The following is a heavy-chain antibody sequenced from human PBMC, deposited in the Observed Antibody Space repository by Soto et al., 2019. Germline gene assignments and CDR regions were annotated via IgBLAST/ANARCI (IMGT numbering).Heavy chain of an antibody. CDR2: IAFTGSAT. J-gene: IGHJ3*02. CDR3: ASSMIVGTGDAFDI. D-gene: IGHD3-22*01. Sequence: GGSLRLSCATSGFTFHDYAMSWVRQAPGKGLEWVSAIAFTGSATYYADSVKGRFTISRDNSKNIVYLQMNSLRSEDTAVYYCASSMIVGTGDAFDIWGQGTMVTVSS. V-gene: IGHV3-23*05. CDR1: GFTFHDYA.